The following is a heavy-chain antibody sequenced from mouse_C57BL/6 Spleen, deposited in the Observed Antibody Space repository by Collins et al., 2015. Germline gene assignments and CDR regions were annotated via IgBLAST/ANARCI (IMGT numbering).Heavy chain of an antibody. J-gene: IGHJ4*01. CDR2: IYPGSGNT. CDR1: GYTFTDYY. V-gene: IGHV1-76*01. CDR3: AREEGSWGYAMDY. Sequence: QVQLKQSGAELVRPGASVKLSCKASGYTFTDYYINWVKQRPGQGLEWIARIYPGSGNTYYNEKFKGKATLTAEKSSSTAYMQLSSLTSEDSAVYFCAREEGSWGYAMDYWGQGTSVTVSS.